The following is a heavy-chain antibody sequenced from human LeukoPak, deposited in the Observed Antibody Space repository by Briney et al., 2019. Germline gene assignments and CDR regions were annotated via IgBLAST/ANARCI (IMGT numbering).Heavy chain of an antibody. CDR2: IYYSGST. J-gene: IGHJ4*02. Sequence: SETLSLTCTVSGGSISSHYWSWIRQPPGKGLEWVGYIYYSGSTNYNPSLKSRVTISVDTSKNQISLKLSSVTAADTAVYYCARIRLYYFDYWGQGTLVTVSS. CDR1: GGSISSHY. V-gene: IGHV4-59*11. CDR3: ARIRLYYFDY.